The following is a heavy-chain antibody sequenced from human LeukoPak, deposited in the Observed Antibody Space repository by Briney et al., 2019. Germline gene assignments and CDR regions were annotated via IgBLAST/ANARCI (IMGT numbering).Heavy chain of an antibody. CDR3: AKGVYQFYGSGSYTLDF. CDR1: GFTFRLHA. J-gene: IGHJ4*02. V-gene: IGHV3-23*01. CDR2: LSVSGTGT. D-gene: IGHD3-10*01. Sequence: GGSLRLSCAASGFTFRLHAMAWVRQAPGKGLELVSALSVSGTGTHYSDSVKGRFTISRDNSKNTLNLQMNRLRAEDTVVYYCAKGVYQFYGSGSYTLDFWGQGTQVTVSS.